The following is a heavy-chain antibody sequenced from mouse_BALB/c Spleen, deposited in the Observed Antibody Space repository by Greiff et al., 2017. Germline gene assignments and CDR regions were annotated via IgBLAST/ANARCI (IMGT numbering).Heavy chain of an antibody. CDR2: IRNKANGYTT. D-gene: IGHD2-1*01. J-gene: IGHJ4*01. CDR3: SRAIGGNSYAMDY. CDR1: GFTFTDYY. V-gene: IGHV7-3*02. Sequence: EVMLVESGGGLVQPGGSLRLSCATSGFTFTDYYMSWVRQPPGKALEWLGFIRNKANGYTTEYSASVKGRFTISRDNSQSILYLQMNTLRAEDSATYYCSRAIGGNSYAMDYWGQGTSVTVSS.